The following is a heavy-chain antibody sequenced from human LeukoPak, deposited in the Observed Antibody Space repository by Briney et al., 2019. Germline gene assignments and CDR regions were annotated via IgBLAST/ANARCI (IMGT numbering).Heavy chain of an antibody. J-gene: IGHJ4*02. Sequence: GGSLRLSCAASGFTFSSYGMHWVRQAPGKGLEWVTFIRYDGSNKYYADSVKGRFTISRDNSKNTLYLQMNSLRAEETAVYFCARDRHKYNYNSGGYPPYWGQGTLVTVSS. D-gene: IGHD3-22*01. V-gene: IGHV3-30*02. CDR1: GFTFSSYG. CDR3: ARDRHKYNYNSGGYPPY. CDR2: IRYDGSNK.